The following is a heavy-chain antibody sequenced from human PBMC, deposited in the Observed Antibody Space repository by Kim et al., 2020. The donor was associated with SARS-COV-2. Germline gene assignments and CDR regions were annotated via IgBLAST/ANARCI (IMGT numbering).Heavy chain of an antibody. CDR3: ARLFRSNNFYYGLDV. CDR2: INYSGTT. CDR1: GASISSGDYY. V-gene: IGHV4-39*01. J-gene: IGHJ6*02. Sequence: SETLSLTCTFSGASISSGDYYWAWIRQPPGKGLEWIGSINYSGTTYYNPSLKSRVTIFVDRSKNQFSLQLNSVTAADRALYYCARLFRSNNFYYGLDVWGQGTTVIVSS.